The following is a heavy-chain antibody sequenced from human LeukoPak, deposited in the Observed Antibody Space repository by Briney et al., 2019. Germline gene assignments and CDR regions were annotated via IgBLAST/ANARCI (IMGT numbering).Heavy chain of an antibody. V-gene: IGHV3-30-3*01. Sequence: PGRSLRLSCAASGFTFSSYAMHWVRQAPGKGLEGVAVISYDGSNKYYADSVKGRFTISRDNSKNTLYLQMNSLRAEDTAVYYCARDSPGGGFATELYYFDYWGQGTLVTVSS. CDR2: ISYDGSNK. CDR3: ARDSPGGGFATELYYFDY. J-gene: IGHJ4*02. D-gene: IGHD1-26*01. CDR1: GFTFSSYA.